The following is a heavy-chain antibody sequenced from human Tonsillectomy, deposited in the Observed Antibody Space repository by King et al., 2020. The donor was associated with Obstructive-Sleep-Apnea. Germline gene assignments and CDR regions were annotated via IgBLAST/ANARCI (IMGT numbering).Heavy chain of an antibody. V-gene: IGHV3-11*01. CDR3: ASPPVPGR. J-gene: IGHJ4*02. CDR1: GFIFSDYY. CDR2: ISSGGGTI. Sequence: VQLVESGGALVKPGGALRLSCAASGFIFSDYYISWIRQVPGQGLEWVFYISSGGGTIYYADSVKGRFTRSRDNATNSLYLQMNSLRAEDTAVYYCASPPVPGRWGQGTLVTVSS.